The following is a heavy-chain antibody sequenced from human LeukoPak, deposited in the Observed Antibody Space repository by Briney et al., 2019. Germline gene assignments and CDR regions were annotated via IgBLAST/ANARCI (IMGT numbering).Heavy chain of an antibody. CDR1: GGSISSYY. D-gene: IGHD3-10*01. J-gene: IGHJ4*02. CDR2: IYYSGST. CDR3: ARDSPTPLLWFGENGYFDY. Sequence: SETLSLTCTVSGGSISSYYWSWIRQPPGKGLEWIGYIYYSGSTNYNPSLKSRVTISVDTSKNQFSLQLNSVTPEDTAVYYCARDSPTPLLWFGENGYFDYWGQGTLVTVSS. V-gene: IGHV4-59*12.